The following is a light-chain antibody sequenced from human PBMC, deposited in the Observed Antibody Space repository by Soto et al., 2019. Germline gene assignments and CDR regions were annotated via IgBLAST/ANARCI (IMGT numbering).Light chain of an antibody. CDR2: GAS. CDR1: QRVSSN. Sequence: EIVMTQSPATLSVSPGERATLSCRASQRVSSNLAWYQQKPGQTPRLLIYGASTSATGIPARFSGSGSETEFTLTISSLQSEAFAVYYCQQYNNWPPWTFGNGTKVEIK. CDR3: QQYNNWPPWT. J-gene: IGKJ1*01. V-gene: IGKV3-15*01.